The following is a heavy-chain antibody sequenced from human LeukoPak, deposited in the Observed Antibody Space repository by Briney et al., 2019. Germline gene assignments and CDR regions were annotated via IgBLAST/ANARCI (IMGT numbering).Heavy chain of an antibody. Sequence: GASVTVSFKSSGYTFTDYYIHWVGQAPGQGLEWMGRINPNSGGTDYAQKFQGSVTMPRDTSISTAYMELSRLRSDDTAVYYCAREMTTIETDYWGQGTLVTVSS. V-gene: IGHV1-2*02. J-gene: IGHJ4*02. D-gene: IGHD4-11*01. CDR3: AREMTTIETDY. CDR1: GYTFTDYY. CDR2: INPNSGGT.